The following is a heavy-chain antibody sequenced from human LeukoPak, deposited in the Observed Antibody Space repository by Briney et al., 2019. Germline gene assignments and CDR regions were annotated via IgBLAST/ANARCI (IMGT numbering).Heavy chain of an antibody. Sequence: GASVKVSCKTSGYSFITYSINWVRQAPGQGLEWMGWISGYSGNTNYAQKLQGRVTMTIDTSTGTAYMELRSLRSDDTAVYYCARGTMVQGVIISTPVEDYWGQGTLVTVSS. CDR2: ISGYSGNT. D-gene: IGHD3-10*01. V-gene: IGHV1-18*01. J-gene: IGHJ4*02. CDR1: GYSFITYS. CDR3: ARGTMVQGVIISTPVEDY.